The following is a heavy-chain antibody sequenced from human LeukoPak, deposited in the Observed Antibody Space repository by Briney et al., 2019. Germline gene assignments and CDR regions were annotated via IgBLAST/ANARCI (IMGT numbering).Heavy chain of an antibody. D-gene: IGHD5-18*01. Sequence: ASVKVSCKASGYTFTSYGTSWVRQAPGQGLEWMGWISAYNGNTNYAQKLQGRVTMTTDTSTSTAYMELRSLRSDDTAVYYCARDDRRTLWAPLDYWGQGTLVTVSS. CDR2: ISAYNGNT. J-gene: IGHJ4*02. CDR3: ARDDRRTLWAPLDY. V-gene: IGHV1-18*01. CDR1: GYTFTSYG.